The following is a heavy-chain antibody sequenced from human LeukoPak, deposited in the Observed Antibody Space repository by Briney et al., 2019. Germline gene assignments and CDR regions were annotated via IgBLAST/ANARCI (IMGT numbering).Heavy chain of an antibody. CDR2: IYYSGST. CDR3: ARHAQQWLTYYFDY. J-gene: IGHJ4*02. V-gene: IGHV4-59*08. D-gene: IGHD6-19*01. Sequence: SETLSLTCTVSGGSISSYYWSWIRQPPGKGLEWIGYIYYSGSTNYNPSLKSRVTISADTSKNQFSLKLSSVTAADTAVYYCARHAQQWLTYYFDYWGQGTLVTVSS. CDR1: GGSISSYY.